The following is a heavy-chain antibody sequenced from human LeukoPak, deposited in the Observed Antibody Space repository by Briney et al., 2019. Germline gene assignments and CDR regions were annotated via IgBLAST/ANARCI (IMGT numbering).Heavy chain of an antibody. D-gene: IGHD2-2*01. CDR3: AREICSSTSCFAFDI. Sequence: GGSLRLSCAASGFTFSSYAMHWVRQAPGKGLEWVTVISYDGSNKYYADSVKGRFTISRDNTKNTLYLQMNSLRAEDTAVYYCAREICSSTSCFAFDIWGEGTMVTVSS. V-gene: IGHV3-30*04. CDR2: ISYDGSNK. J-gene: IGHJ3*02. CDR1: GFTFSSYA.